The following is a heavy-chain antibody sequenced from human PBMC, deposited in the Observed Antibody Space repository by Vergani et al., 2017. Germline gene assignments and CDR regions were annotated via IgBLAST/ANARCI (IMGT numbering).Heavy chain of an antibody. CDR1: GFTFSSYS. V-gene: IGHV3-21*01. Sequence: EVQLLESGGGLVQPGGSLRLSCAASGFTFSSYSMNWVRQAPGKGLEWVSSISSSSSYIYYADSVKGRFTISRDNAKNSLYLQMNSLRAEDTAVYYCARDRAGGYDGFDYWGQGTLVTVSS. CDR3: ARDRAGGYDGFDY. D-gene: IGHD5-12*01. CDR2: ISSSSSYI. J-gene: IGHJ4*02.